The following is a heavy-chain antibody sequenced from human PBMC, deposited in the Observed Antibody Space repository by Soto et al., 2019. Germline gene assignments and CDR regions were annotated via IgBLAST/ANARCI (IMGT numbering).Heavy chain of an antibody. D-gene: IGHD3-3*01. J-gene: IGHJ6*02. CDR1: GFTFSSYW. CDR3: ARANFWSGYYPRYYYGMDV. V-gene: IGHV3-7*05. Sequence: GGSLRLSCAASGFTFSSYWMSWVRQAPGKGLEWVANIKQDGSEKYYVDSVKGRFTISRDNAKNSLYLQMNSLRAEDTAVYYCARANFWSGYYPRYYYGMDVWGQGTTVTVSS. CDR2: IKQDGSEK.